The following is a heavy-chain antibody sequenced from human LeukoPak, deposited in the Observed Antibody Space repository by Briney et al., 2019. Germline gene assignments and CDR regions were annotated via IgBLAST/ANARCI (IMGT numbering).Heavy chain of an antibody. J-gene: IGHJ5*02. CDR2: IRYDGSNK. D-gene: IGHD6-13*01. CDR1: GFTFSSYG. V-gene: IGHV3-30*02. CDR3: AAGYSSRETYNWFDP. Sequence: GGSLRLSCAAPGFTFSSYGMHWVRQAPGKGLEWVTFIRYDGSNKYYADSVKGRFTISRDNSKNTLYLQMNSLRAEDTAVYYCAAGYSSRETYNWFDPWGQGALVTVPS.